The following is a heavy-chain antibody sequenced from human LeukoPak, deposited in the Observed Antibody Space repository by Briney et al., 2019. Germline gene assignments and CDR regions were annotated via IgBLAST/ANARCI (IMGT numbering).Heavy chain of an antibody. Sequence: SETLSLTCAVYGGSFSGYYWSWIRQPPGKGLEWIGEINHSGSTNYNPSLKSRVTISVDTSKNQFSLKLSSVTAADTAVYYCARGILRSSSGFGFDPWGQGTLVTVSS. CDR2: INHSGST. J-gene: IGHJ5*02. CDR3: ARGILRSSSGFGFDP. CDR1: GGSFSGYY. D-gene: IGHD6-6*01. V-gene: IGHV4-34*01.